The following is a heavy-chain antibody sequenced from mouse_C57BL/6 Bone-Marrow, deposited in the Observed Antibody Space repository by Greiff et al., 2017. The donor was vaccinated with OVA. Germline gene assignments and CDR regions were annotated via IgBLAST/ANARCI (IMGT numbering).Heavy chain of an antibody. V-gene: IGHV1-62-2*01. Sequence: VQLQQSGAELVKPGASVKLSCKASGYTFTEYTIHWVKQRSGQGLEWIGWFYPGSGSIKYNEKFKDKATLTADKSSSTVYLELSRLTSEDSAVFFCGRSEVGGSLYYAMDDWGQGTSVTVSS. J-gene: IGHJ4*01. D-gene: IGHD1-1*02. CDR2: FYPGSGSI. CDR3: GRSEVGGSLYYAMDD. CDR1: GYTFTEYT.